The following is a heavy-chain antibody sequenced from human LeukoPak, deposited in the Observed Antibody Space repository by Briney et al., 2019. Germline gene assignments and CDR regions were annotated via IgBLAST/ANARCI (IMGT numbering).Heavy chain of an antibody. Sequence: PGGSLRLSCAASGFTVSRNYMSWVRQAPGKGLEWVSVIYSGGSIYYADSVKGRFTISRDNSKNTLYLQMNSLRAEDTAVYYCARLDYYDSSGYLGWGQGTLVTVSS. J-gene: IGHJ4*02. CDR1: GFTVSRNY. V-gene: IGHV3-66*04. CDR2: IYSGGSI. D-gene: IGHD3-22*01. CDR3: ARLDYYDSSGYLG.